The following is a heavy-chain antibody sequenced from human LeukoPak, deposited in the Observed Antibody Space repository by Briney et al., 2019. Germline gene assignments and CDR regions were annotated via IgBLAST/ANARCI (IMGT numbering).Heavy chain of an antibody. D-gene: IGHD3-3*01. V-gene: IGHV3-74*01. J-gene: IGHJ6*03. CDR1: GFTFSSYW. CDR2: INTDGSST. Sequence: GGSLRLSCAASGFTFSSYWMHWVRHAPGKGLVWVSRINTDGSSTSYADSVKGRFTISRDNAKNTLYLQMNSLRAEDTAVYYCARKYDFWSGPRMDVWGKGTTVTVSS. CDR3: ARKYDFWSGPRMDV.